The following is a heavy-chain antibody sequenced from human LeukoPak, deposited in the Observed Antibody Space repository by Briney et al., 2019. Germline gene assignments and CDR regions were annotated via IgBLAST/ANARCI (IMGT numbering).Heavy chain of an antibody. CDR1: GYTFTSYY. D-gene: IGHD6-19*01. V-gene: IGHV1-46*01. Sequence: ASVKVSCKASGYTFTSYYMHWVRQAPGQGLEWMGIINPSGGSTSYAQKFQGRVTMTRDMSTSTVYMELSSLRSEDTAVYYCASAGAGYSSGWYWFDPWGQRTLVTVSS. J-gene: IGHJ5*02. CDR3: ASAGAGYSSGWYWFDP. CDR2: INPSGGST.